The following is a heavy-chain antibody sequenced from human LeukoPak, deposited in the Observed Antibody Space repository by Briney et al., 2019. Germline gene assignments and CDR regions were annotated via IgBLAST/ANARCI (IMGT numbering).Heavy chain of an antibody. CDR2: IYYSGST. V-gene: IGHV4-59*01. D-gene: IGHD2-15*01. CDR1: GGSISSYY. J-gene: IGHJ4*02. Sequence: SETLSLTCTVSGGSISSYYWSWIRQPPGKGLEWIGYIYYSGSTNYNPSLKSRVTISVDTSKNQFSLKLSSETAADTAVYYCARDRSGVVDYWGQGTLVTVSS. CDR3: ARDRSGVVDY.